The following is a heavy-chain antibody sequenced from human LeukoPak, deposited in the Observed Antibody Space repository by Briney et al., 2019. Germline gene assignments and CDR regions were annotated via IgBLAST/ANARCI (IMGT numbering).Heavy chain of an antibody. D-gene: IGHD3-22*01. CDR1: GYSFTNYW. J-gene: IGHJ5*02. V-gene: IGHV5-51*01. Sequence: GESLKISCKGSGYSFTNYWIGWVRQMPGKGLEWMGIIYPGDSDTRYSPSFQGQVTISADKSISTAYLQWSSLKASDTAMYYCALSGYYYDSSGYRPYNWFDPWGQGTLVTVSS. CDR2: IYPGDSDT. CDR3: ALSGYYYDSSGYRPYNWFDP.